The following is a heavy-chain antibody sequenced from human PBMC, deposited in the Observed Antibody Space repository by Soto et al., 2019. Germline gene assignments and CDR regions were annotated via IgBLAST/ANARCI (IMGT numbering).Heavy chain of an antibody. D-gene: IGHD4-17*01. Sequence: GGSLRLSCAASGFTFDDYAMHWVRQAPGKGLEWVSGTSWNSGSIGYADSVKGRFTISRDNAKNSLYLQMSSLRAEDTALYYCAKDSTDDYGDYQNWFDPWGQGTLVTVSS. CDR1: GFTFDDYA. CDR2: TSWNSGSI. V-gene: IGHV3-9*01. CDR3: AKDSTDDYGDYQNWFDP. J-gene: IGHJ5*02.